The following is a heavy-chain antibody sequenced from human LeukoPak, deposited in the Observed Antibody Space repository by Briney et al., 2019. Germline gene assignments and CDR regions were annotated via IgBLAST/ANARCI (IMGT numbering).Heavy chain of an antibody. CDR2: IDTDGKTT. V-gene: IGHV3-74*01. CDR1: GFTFNTYV. D-gene: IGHD5-24*01. CDR3: VRDKDGYNF. Sequence: GGSLRLSCAASGFTFNTYVMHGVRQAPGKGLVWVARIDTDGKTTTYADSVKGRFTISRDNAKNMLYVQMNSLRAEDTAVYYCVRDKDGYNFWGQGTLVSVSS. J-gene: IGHJ4*02.